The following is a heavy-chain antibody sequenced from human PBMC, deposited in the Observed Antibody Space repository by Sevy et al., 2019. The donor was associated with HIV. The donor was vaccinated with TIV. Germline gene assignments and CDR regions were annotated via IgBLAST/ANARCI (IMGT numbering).Heavy chain of an antibody. CDR3: ARDRCTDGVCFRSGYFDY. D-gene: IGHD2-8*01. CDR1: GFTFGNHA. CDR2: ISFDGRNE. V-gene: IGHV3-30*04. Sequence: GGSLRLSCAASGFTFGNHAIHWVRQAPGKGLERVAIISFDGRNEQYADSVKGRFTISRDNSKNTVYLQMTRLRTEDTAVHYCARDRCTDGVCFRSGYFDYWGQGTLVIVSS. J-gene: IGHJ4*01.